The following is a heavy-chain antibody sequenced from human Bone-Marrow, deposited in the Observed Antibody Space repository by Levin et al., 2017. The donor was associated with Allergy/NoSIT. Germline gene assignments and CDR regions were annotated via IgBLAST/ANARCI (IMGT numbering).Heavy chain of an antibody. CDR1: GFTFSRYA. J-gene: IGHJ4*02. Sequence: GESLKISCTASGFTFSRYAMSWVRQAPGKGLEWVASSNNRGNPYYANSVKGRFTVSRDDSQSTLFLQMNSLRDDDTATYYCAKGHPSSGWPAFEYWGQGTLVSVSS. CDR2: SNNRGNP. V-gene: IGHV3-23*05. CDR3: AKGHPSSGWPAFEY. D-gene: IGHD6-19*01.